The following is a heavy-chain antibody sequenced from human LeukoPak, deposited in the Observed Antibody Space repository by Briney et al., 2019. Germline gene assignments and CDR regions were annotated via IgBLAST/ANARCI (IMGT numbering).Heavy chain of an antibody. CDR2: IKQDGSER. CDR1: GFTFSSYW. CDR3: AKEISYYSSSWDLFDY. J-gene: IGHJ4*02. V-gene: IGHV3-7*03. D-gene: IGHD6-13*01. Sequence: LAGGSLRLSCAASGFTFSSYWMSWVRQAPGKGLEWVANIKQDGSERYYVDSVKGRFTISRDNAKNSLYLQMNSLRAGDTAVYYCAKEISYYSSSWDLFDYWGQGTLVTVSS.